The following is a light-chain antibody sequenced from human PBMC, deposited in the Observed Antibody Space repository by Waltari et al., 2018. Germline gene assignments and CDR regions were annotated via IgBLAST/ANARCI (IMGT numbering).Light chain of an antibody. J-gene: IGLJ2*01. V-gene: IGLV2-8*01. CDR2: EVS. CDR1: SSDVGGYNY. Sequence: QSALTQPPSASGSPGQSVTISCTGTSSDVGGYNYVSWYQQHPGKAPKLMIYEVSKRPSGVPVRFSGSKSGNTASLTVAGLQAEDEADYYCSSYAGRNKLVFGGGTKLTVL. CDR3: SSYAGRNKLV.